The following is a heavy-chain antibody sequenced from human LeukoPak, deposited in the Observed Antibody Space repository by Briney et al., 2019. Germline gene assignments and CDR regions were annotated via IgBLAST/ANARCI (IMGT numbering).Heavy chain of an antibody. CDR2: MNPNSGNT. CDR1: GYTFTSYD. V-gene: IGHV1-8*01. Sequence: ASVKVSCKASGYTFTSYDINWVRQATGQGLEWMGWMNPNSGNTGYAQKFQGRVTMTRNTSISTAYMELSSLRSEDTAVYYCARILGYCSSTSCSWAFDIWGQGTMVTVSS. CDR3: ARILGYCSSTSCSWAFDI. D-gene: IGHD2-2*01. J-gene: IGHJ3*02.